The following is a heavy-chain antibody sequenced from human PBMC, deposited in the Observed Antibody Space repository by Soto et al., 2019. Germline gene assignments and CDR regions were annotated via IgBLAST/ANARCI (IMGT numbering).Heavy chain of an antibody. CDR3: VRTAREGAVAPHWFDR. CDR2: VYYTGST. D-gene: IGHD2-21*02. J-gene: IGHJ5*02. V-gene: IGHV4-30-4*01. CDR1: GASIRSTDYY. Sequence: SETLSLTCTLSGASIRSTDYYWSWSRQAPGRGLEWIGDVYYTGSTFYNPSLMDRLSISVDTSKNQFSLKLTSVTAAETAVYYCVRTAREGAVAPHWFDRWGQGTQVTVSS.